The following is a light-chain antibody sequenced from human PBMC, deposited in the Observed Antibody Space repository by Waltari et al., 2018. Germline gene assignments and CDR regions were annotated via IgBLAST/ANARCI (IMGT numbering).Light chain of an antibody. Sequence: QSALTQPAAVSGSPGQSITISCAGSNSDVGNYNLVSWYQQHPGEAPKLLILETTKRPSGVSDRFSGSRSGNTASLTISGLQAEDEAEYSCCAYAGSSIYVFGSGTRVTVL. J-gene: IGLJ1*01. CDR2: ETT. CDR3: CAYAGSSIYV. CDR1: NSDVGNYNL. V-gene: IGLV2-23*01.